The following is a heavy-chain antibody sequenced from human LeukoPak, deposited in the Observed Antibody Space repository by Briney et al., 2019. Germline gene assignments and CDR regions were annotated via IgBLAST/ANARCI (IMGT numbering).Heavy chain of an antibody. CDR2: SNHNGNT. Sequence: SETLSLTCTVFYGSFSSYYWSWIRHPQPAGMGWNGESNHNGNTTYNPSLNSRVTISVDTSKAQFSFTLTSVTAADTAVYYCARHGLVAARHAFDIWGQGTMVTVSS. D-gene: IGHD6-6*01. J-gene: IGHJ3*02. CDR3: ARHGLVAARHAFDI. CDR1: YGSFSSYY. V-gene: IGHV4-34*01.